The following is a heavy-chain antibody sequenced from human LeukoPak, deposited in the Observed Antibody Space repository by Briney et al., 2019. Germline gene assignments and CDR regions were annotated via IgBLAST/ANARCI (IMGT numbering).Heavy chain of an antibody. D-gene: IGHD3-16*01. J-gene: IGHJ4*02. CDR2: IDHSGNT. CDR3: ATFRWGIGSEF. CDR1: GGSLSAYY. Sequence: PSETLSLTCAVNGGSLSAYYWTSIRQSPGKGLEWIGEIDHSGNTNYNPSLKSRVTISVDTSKNQFSLKLNSVTAADTAIYYCATFRWGIGSEFWDQGALVTVSS. V-gene: IGHV4-34*01.